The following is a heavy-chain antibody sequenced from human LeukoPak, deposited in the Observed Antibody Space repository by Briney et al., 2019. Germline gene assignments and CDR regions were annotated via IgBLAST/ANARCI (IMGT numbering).Heavy chain of an antibody. CDR3: VRGILWFGENWFDP. D-gene: IGHD3-10*01. Sequence: SETLSLTCTASGGSISDYYWNWIRQPAGKRPEWIGRIYNSGSTNYNPSLKSRVTMSIDTSKNQFSLKLSSVTAADTALYYCVRGILWFGENWFDPWGQGALVTVSS. CDR2: IYNSGST. CDR1: GGSISDYY. V-gene: IGHV4-4*07. J-gene: IGHJ5*02.